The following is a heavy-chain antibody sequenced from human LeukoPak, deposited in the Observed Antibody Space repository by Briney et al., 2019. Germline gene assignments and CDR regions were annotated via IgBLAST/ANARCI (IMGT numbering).Heavy chain of an antibody. CDR3: ARSAYSSSWYSSTNYYYYMDV. D-gene: IGHD6-13*01. CDR2: IYYSGST. CDR1: GGSISSSSYY. J-gene: IGHJ6*03. Sequence: SGTLSLTCTVSGGSISSSSYYWGWIRQPPGKGLEWIGSIYYSGSTNYNPSLKSRVTISVDTSKNQFSLKLSSVTAADTAVYYCARSAYSSSWYSSTNYYYYMDVWGKGTTVTVSS. V-gene: IGHV4-39*07.